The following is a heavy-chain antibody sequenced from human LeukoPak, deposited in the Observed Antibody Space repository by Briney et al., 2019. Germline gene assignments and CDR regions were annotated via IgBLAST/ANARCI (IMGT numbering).Heavy chain of an antibody. J-gene: IGHJ3*02. CDR2: INPNSGGT. D-gene: IGHD5-18*01. CDR3: ARQGYNQAFDI. Sequence: ASVKVCCKASGYTFTGYYMHWVRQAPGQGLEGMGRINPNSGGTNYAQKSQGRVTMNRDTSISTAYMELSRLRSDDTAVYYCARQGYNQAFDIWGQGTMVTVSS. V-gene: IGHV1-2*06. CDR1: GYTFTGYY.